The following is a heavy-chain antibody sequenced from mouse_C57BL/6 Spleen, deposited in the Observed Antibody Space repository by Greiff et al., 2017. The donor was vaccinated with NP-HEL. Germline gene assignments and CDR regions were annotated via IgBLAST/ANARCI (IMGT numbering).Heavy chain of an antibody. J-gene: IGHJ3*01. CDR1: GYTFTDYE. D-gene: IGHD2-2*01. CDR3: TTDGYDGAGFAY. CDR2: IDPETGGT. Sequence: QVQLQQSGAELVRPGASVTLSCKASGYTFTDYEMHWVKQTPVHGLEWIGAIDPETGGTAYNQKFKGKAILTADKSSSTAYMELRSLTSEDSAVYYCTTDGYDGAGFAYWGQGTLVTVSA. V-gene: IGHV1-15*01.